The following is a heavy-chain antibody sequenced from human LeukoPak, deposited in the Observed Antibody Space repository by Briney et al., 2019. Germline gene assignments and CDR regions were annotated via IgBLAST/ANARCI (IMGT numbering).Heavy chain of an antibody. Sequence: GGSLRLSCAASRFSFSDAWMSWVRQIPGKGREWVGRIESKTDGGTTDYAAPVKGRFTISRDDSTNTLYLQMNSLKSEDTAVYYCTTYGSGRKFDYWGQGILVTVSS. CDR3: TTYGSGRKFDY. V-gene: IGHV3-15*04. CDR1: RFSFSDAW. D-gene: IGHD3-10*01. CDR2: IESKTDGGTT. J-gene: IGHJ4*02.